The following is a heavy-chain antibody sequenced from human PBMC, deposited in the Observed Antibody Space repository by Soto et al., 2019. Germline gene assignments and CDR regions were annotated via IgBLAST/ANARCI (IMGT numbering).Heavy chain of an antibody. CDR2: INAHNGDS. CDR1: GFTFTGHY. Sequence: ASVKVSCKASGFTFTGHYIHWVRQAPGQGPEWMGWINAHNGDSIYAQKFQGRVTMTRDTSISTAYMEIRRLRFDDTAVYFCAGSTVFVTGSAPFDFWGQGNLVTVAS. D-gene: IGHD3-9*01. CDR3: AGSTVFVTGSAPFDF. V-gene: IGHV1-2*02. J-gene: IGHJ4*02.